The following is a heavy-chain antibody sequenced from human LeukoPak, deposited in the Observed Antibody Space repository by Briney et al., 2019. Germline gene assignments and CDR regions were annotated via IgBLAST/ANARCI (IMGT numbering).Heavy chain of an antibody. D-gene: IGHD5-24*01. V-gene: IGHV3-23*01. CDR1: GFTFSSYA. CDR3: AKDPRVGSRVATPCH. CDR2: ISGSGGST. Sequence: GGSLRLSCAASGFTFSSYAMSWVRQAPGKGLEWVSAISGSGGSTYYADSVKGRFTISRDNSKSTLFLQMNSLRAEDTAVYYCAKDPRVGSRVATPCHRGQGTLVTVSS. J-gene: IGHJ4*02.